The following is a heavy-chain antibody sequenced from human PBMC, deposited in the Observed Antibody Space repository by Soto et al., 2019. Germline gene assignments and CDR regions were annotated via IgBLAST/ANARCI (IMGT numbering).Heavy chain of an antibody. D-gene: IGHD3-16*01. CDR2: IYYSGST. Sequence: SETLSLTCTVSGGSISSSSYYWGWIRQPPGKGLEWIGSIYYSGSTYYNPSLKSRVTISPDTSKNQFSLHLNSVTPEDTAVYYCAREFPYYVSSDSYLDYWGQGALVTVSS. CDR3: AREFPYYVSSDSYLDY. CDR1: GGSISSSSYY. J-gene: IGHJ4*02. V-gene: IGHV4-39*02.